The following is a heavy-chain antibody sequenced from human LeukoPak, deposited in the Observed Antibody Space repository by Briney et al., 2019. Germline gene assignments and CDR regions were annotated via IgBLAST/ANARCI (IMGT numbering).Heavy chain of an antibody. D-gene: IGHD4-23*01. CDR3: ARGDRLHAGGNGPDY. CDR1: GGFIDSGSFY. V-gene: IGHV4-39*01. J-gene: IGHJ4*02. Sequence: SETLSLTCIVSGGFIDSGSFYWAWIRQPPGEGLEWIGSLHYSGSTYYNPSLKSRVTISVDTSKNQFSLRLNSVAAADTAVYYCARGDRLHAGGNGPDYWGQGILVTVSS. CDR2: LHYSGST.